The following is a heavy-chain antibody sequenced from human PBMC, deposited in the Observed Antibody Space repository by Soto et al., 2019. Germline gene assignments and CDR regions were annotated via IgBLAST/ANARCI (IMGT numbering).Heavy chain of an antibody. CDR2: VTHSGTA. D-gene: IGHD6-19*01. CDR1: GGSIDSGAFS. V-gene: IGHV4-30-2*01. J-gene: IGHJ4*02. Sequence: LSLTCAVSGGSIDSGAFSLSWIRQPPGKGLEWTGYVTHSGTAYSIPSLNGRLTLSVDSSQTQFSLKLTSVTAADSAFYYCARIHWAQSSLDYWGRGILVTVSS. CDR3: ARIHWAQSSLDY.